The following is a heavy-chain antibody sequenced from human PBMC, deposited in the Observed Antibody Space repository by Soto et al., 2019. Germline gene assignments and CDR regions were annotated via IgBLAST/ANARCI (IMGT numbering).Heavy chain of an antibody. CDR2: IKSKTDGGTT. CDR1: GFTFSNAW. Sequence: TGGSLRLSCAASGFTFSNAWMSWVRQAPGKGLEWVGRIKSKTDGGTTDYAAPVKGRFTISRDDSKNTLYLQMNSLKTEDTAVYYCTTDPQPYYDILTGYFIPDYWGQGTLVTVSS. V-gene: IGHV3-15*01. D-gene: IGHD3-9*01. CDR3: TTDPQPYYDILTGYFIPDY. J-gene: IGHJ4*02.